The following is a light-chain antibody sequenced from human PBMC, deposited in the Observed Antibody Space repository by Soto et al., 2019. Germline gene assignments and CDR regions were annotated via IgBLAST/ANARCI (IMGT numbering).Light chain of an antibody. CDR2: VNSDGSH. J-gene: IGLJ2*01. CDR3: QTWGTGINVV. V-gene: IGLV4-69*01. CDR1: SGHSNNA. Sequence: QAVVTQSPSASASLGASVKLTCTLSSGHSNNAIAWHQQQPGKGPRYLMKVNSDGSHRKGDGIPDRFSGSSSGAERYLTISSLQSEDEADYYCQTWGTGINVVFGGGTKLTVL.